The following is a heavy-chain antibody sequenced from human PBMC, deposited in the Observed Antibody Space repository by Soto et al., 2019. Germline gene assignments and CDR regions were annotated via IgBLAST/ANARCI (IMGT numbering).Heavy chain of an antibody. CDR2: ISAYNGNT. Sequence: QVQLVQSGAEVKKPGASVKVSCKASGYTFTSYGISWVRQAPGQGLEWMGWISAYNGNTNYAQKLQGRVTMTTDTTTSTAYMERMSLRSDDTAVFYCAKDLIVGATPPYYFDYWGQGTLVTVSS. V-gene: IGHV1-18*01. D-gene: IGHD1-26*01. CDR3: AKDLIVGATPPYYFDY. J-gene: IGHJ4*02. CDR1: GYTFTSYG.